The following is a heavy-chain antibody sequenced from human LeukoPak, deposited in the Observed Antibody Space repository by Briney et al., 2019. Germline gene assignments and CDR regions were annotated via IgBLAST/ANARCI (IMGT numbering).Heavy chain of an antibody. V-gene: IGHV1-2*02. CDR3: ASAVYSSSPLFDY. D-gene: IGHD6-13*01. CDR2: INPDSGGT. J-gene: IGHJ4*02. CDR1: GYTFTGYY. Sequence: GASVKVSCKASGYTFTGYYMHWVRQAPGQGLEWMGWINPDSGGTNYAQKFQGRVTMTRDTSISTAYMELSRLRSDDTAVYYCASAVYSSSPLFDYWGQGTLVTVSS.